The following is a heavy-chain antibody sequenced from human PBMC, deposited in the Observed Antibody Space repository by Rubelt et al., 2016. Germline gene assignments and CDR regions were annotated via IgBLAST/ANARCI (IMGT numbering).Heavy chain of an antibody. CDR3: ARGSTVKTRKIGMLGPGMDV. D-gene: IGHD2-8*01. CDR2: INHSGIT. J-gene: IGHJ6*02. Sequence: QVQLQQWGAGLLKPSETLSLTCAVYGGSFSGYYWSWIRQPPGEGLEWIGEINHSGITNYTASLKSRLPISLAPSKNQFSLHLSAVTAADTAVYDCARGSTVKTRKIGMLGPGMDVWGQGTTVTVSS. CDR1: GGSFSGYY. V-gene: IGHV4-34*01.